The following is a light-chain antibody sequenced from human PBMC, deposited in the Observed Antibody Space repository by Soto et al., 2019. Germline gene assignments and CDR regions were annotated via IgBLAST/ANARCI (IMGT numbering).Light chain of an antibody. V-gene: IGKV1-5*01. Sequence: DIQMTQSPSTLSASVGDRVTITCRASQSINNWLAWYQQRTGKAPKLLIYDASNLESGVPSRFGGSGSGTEFILTISSLQPDDFDTYYCQQYNRYPWTLGQGTKVDIK. CDR1: QSINNW. J-gene: IGKJ1*01. CDR3: QQYNRYPWT. CDR2: DAS.